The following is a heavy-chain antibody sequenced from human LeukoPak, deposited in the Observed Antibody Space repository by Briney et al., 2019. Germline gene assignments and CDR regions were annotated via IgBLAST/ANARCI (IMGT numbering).Heavy chain of an antibody. D-gene: IGHD6-19*01. CDR1: GFTFSSYS. J-gene: IGHJ4*02. CDR3: ARHPATYIAVAGHFDY. CDR2: ISSSSSYI. V-gene: IGHV3-21*01. Sequence: GGSLRLSCAASGFTFSSYSMNWVRQAPGKGLEWVSSISSSSSYIYYADSVKGRFTISRDNAKNSLYLPMNSLRAEDTAVYYCARHPATYIAVAGHFDYWGQGTLVTVSS.